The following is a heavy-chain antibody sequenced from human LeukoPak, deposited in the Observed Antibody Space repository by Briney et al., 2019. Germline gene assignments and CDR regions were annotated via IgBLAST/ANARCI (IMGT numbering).Heavy chain of an antibody. J-gene: IGHJ4*02. CDR2: IYSSGST. D-gene: IGHD1-14*01. Sequence: SETLSLTCSVSGASMSSYYWTWIRQPPGKGLEWIGYIYSSGSTNSNPSLKSRVTISVDTSKNQFSLNLSSVTAADTAVYYCARGGEAGLADWGQGTLVTVPS. V-gene: IGHV4-59*01. CDR1: GASMSSYY. CDR3: ARGGEAGLAD.